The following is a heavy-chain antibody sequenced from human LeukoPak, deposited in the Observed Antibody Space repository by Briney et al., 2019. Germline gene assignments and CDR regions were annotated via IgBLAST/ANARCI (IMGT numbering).Heavy chain of an antibody. D-gene: IGHD3-22*01. CDR2: IIPMLGIA. CDR1: GGTFSSYA. CDR3: ARSNTDYYDSSGYWYYFDY. J-gene: IGHJ4*02. Sequence: GASVKVSCKASGGTFSSYAISWVRQAPGQGLEWMGRIIPMLGIANYAQKFQGRVTITADKSTSTAYMELSSLRSENTAVYYCARSNTDYYDSSGYWYYFDYWGQGTLVTVSS. V-gene: IGHV1-69*04.